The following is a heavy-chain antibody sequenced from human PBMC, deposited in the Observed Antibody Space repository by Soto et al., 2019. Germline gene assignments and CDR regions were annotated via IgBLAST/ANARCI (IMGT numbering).Heavy chain of an antibody. CDR1: GGSFSGYY. CDR2: INHSGST. V-gene: IGHV4-34*01. CDR3: ARVGDYIAVAGD. Sequence: QVQLQQWGAGLLKPSETLSLTCAVYGGSFSGYYWSWIRQPPGKGLEWIGEINHSGSTNYNPSLKSRVTISVDTSKNQFSLKLSSVTAADTAVYYCARVGDYIAVAGDWGQGTLVTVSS. D-gene: IGHD6-19*01. J-gene: IGHJ4*02.